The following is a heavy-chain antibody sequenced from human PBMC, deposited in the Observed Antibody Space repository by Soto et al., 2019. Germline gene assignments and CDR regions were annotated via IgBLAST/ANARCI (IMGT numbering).Heavy chain of an antibody. Sequence: PGGSLRLSCLASGFTFSNYGMHWVRQAPGKGLEWVAVIQYDGSNKYYADSLKGRFTISRDNSKNTLYLQMNTLTAEDTAVYHCARGGSSGDYWGQGTLVTVSS. CDR1: GFTFSNYG. D-gene: IGHD6-25*01. CDR3: ARGGSSGDY. J-gene: IGHJ4*02. V-gene: IGHV3-33*01. CDR2: IQYDGSNK.